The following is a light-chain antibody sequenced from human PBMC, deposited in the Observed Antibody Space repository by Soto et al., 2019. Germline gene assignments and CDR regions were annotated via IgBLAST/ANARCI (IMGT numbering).Light chain of an antibody. CDR2: EVS. CDR1: SSDVGGYNY. CDR3: SSYTSSSTLDVV. J-gene: IGLJ2*01. Sequence: ALTQPASVSGSPGQSITISCTGTSSDVGGYNYVSWYQQHPGKAPKLMIYEVSNRPSGVSNRFSGSKSGNTASLTISGLQAEDEADYYCSSYTSSSTLDVVFGGGTKLTVL. V-gene: IGLV2-14*01.